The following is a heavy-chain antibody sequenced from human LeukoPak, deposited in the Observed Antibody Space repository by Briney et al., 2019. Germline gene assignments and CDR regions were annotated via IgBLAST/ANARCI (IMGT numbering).Heavy chain of an antibody. CDR1: GYTFTSYY. D-gene: IGHD6-13*01. V-gene: IGHV1-46*01. J-gene: IGHJ4*02. CDR2: INPSGGST. CDR3: ARDHEYSSSWYRGGGYFDY. Sequence: VASVKVSCKASGYTFTSYYMHWVRQAPGQGLEWMGIINPSGGSTSYAQKFQGRVTMTRDTSTGTVYMELSSLRSEDTAVYYCARDHEYSSSWYRGGGYFDYWGQGTLVTVSS.